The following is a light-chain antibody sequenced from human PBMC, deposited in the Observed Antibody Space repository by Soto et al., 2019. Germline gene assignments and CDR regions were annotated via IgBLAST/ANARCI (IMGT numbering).Light chain of an antibody. Sequence: DIQMTQSPSSLSTSVGDRVTITCRTSQSVSTYVNWYQQRPGKAPKLLIYGASSLQSGVPSRFSGSGSGTHFTLTISSLQPEDFATYYCQEGSTLLTFGGGTKVEIK. V-gene: IGKV1-39*01. CDR3: QEGSTLLT. CDR1: QSVSTY. J-gene: IGKJ4*01. CDR2: GAS.